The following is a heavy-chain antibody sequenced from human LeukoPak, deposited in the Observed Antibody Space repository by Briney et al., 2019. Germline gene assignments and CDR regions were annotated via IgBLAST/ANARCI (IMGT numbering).Heavy chain of an antibody. J-gene: IGHJ4*02. V-gene: IGHV3-30*02. D-gene: IGHD1-7*01. Sequence: GGSLTLSCAASGFTFSSYGMHWVRQAPGKGLEWVAFIRYDGSNKYYADSVKGRFTISRDNSKNTLYLQMNSLRAEDTAVYYRAKDGTGTTGGYFDYWGQGTLVTVSS. CDR3: AKDGTGTTGGYFDY. CDR1: GFTFSSYG. CDR2: IRYDGSNK.